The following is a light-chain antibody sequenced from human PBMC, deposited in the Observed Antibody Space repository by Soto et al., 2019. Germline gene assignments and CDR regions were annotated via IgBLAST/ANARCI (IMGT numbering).Light chain of an antibody. CDR3: QQRGIWPRVT. Sequence: ELVLTQSPATLSLSPGATATLSCRASQSISSYLAWYQQKPGQAPRLLIYAPSIRATGIPARLRGGESDTDFTLTISGLAPEDFAIYDCQQRGIWPRVTFGGGTKVLIK. CDR2: APS. CDR1: QSISSY. J-gene: IGKJ4*01. V-gene: IGKV3-11*01.